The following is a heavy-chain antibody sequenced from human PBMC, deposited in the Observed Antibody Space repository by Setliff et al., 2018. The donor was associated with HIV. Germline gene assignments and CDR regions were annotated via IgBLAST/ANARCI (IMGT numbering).Heavy chain of an antibody. CDR2: ISNSSPGNT. D-gene: IGHD3-10*01. J-gene: IGHJ4*02. Sequence: GGSLRLSCAASGFTFNDFSMNWVRQAPGKGLEWVSAISNSSPGNTYYADSVRGRFTISRDNSKNTLFLQMNSLRAEDTAVYYCGTYYYGSGKIDYWGQGTLVTVSS. CDR3: GTYYYGSGKIDY. CDR1: GFTFNDFS. V-gene: IGHV3-23*01.